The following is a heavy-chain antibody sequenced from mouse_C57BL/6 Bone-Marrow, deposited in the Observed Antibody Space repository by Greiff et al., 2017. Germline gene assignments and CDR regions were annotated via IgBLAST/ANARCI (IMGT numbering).Heavy chain of an antibody. V-gene: IGHV1-69*01. CDR3: ARRGKITTVVAHWYFDV. D-gene: IGHD1-1*01. Sequence: QVQLQQPGAELVMPGASVKLSCKASGYTFPSYWMHWVKQRPGQGLEWIGEIDPSDSYTNYNQKFKGKSTLTVDKSSSTAHMQLSSLTSEDSAVYYCARRGKITTVVAHWYFDVWGTGTTVTVSS. CDR2: IDPSDSYT. J-gene: IGHJ1*03. CDR1: GYTFPSYW.